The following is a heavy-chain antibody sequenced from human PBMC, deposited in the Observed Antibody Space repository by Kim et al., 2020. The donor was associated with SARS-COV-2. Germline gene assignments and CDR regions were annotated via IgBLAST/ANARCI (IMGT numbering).Heavy chain of an antibody. V-gene: IGHV7-4-1*02. CDR3: AGEVTGLLPELSY. CDR1: GYTFTSYA. CDR2: INTNTGNP. D-gene: IGHD1-1*01. Sequence: ASVKVSCKSSGYTFTSYAMNWVRQAPGQGLEWMGWINTNTGNPTYAQGFTGRFVFSLDTSVSTAYLQISSLKAEDTAVYYCAGEVTGLLPELSYWGQGTLVTVSS. J-gene: IGHJ4*02.